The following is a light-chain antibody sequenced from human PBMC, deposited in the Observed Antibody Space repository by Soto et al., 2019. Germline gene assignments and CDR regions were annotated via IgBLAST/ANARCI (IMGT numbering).Light chain of an antibody. CDR1: SRDIGGYNF. CDR3: SSYTSSSIVV. V-gene: IGLV2-14*01. Sequence: QSALTQPASVSGSPGQSITISCTGTSRDIGGYNFVSWYQQYPGKAPKLMISEVSNRPSGFSDRFSGSKSGNTASLTISGLQAEDEADYYCSSYTSSSIVVFGGGTQLTVL. CDR2: EVS. J-gene: IGLJ2*01.